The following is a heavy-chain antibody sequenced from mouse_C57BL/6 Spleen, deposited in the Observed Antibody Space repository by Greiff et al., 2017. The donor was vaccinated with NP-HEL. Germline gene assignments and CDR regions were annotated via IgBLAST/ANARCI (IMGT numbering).Heavy chain of an antibody. D-gene: IGHD1-1*01. CDR1: GYSFTDYN. Sequence: EVQLVESGPELVKPGASVKISCKASGYSFTDYNMNWVKQSNGKSLEWIGVINPNYGTTSYNQKFKGKATLTVDQSSSTAYMQLNSLTSEDSAVYYCARGITTVGQAPYYAMDYWGQGTSVTVSS. J-gene: IGHJ4*01. CDR3: ARGITTVGQAPYYAMDY. CDR2: INPNYGTT. V-gene: IGHV1-39*01.